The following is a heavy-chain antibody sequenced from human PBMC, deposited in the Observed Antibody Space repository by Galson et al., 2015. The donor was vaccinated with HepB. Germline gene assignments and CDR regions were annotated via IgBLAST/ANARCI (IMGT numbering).Heavy chain of an antibody. D-gene: IGHD3-3*01. CDR2: MNPKSSNT. J-gene: IGHJ4*02. CDR1: GYSFTSSD. Sequence: SVKVSCKASGYSFTSSDINWLRQATRQGLEWMGWMNPKSSNTGYAQKFQGRVTMTRNTSITTAYMELRGLTSEDTAVYYCGRGDEWYRSAGVPFWGQGTLVTVSS. CDR3: GRGDEWYRSAGVPF. V-gene: IGHV1-8*01.